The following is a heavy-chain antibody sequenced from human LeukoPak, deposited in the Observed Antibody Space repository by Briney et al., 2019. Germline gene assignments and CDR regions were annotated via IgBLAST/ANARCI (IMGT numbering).Heavy chain of an antibody. CDR3: ARDSTGSSWNDF. D-gene: IGHD6-13*01. CDR2: IYYSGST. CDR1: GGSVSSRY. Sequence: PSETLSLTCTVSGGSVSSRYWSWIRQPPGKGLEWIGYIYYSGSTNYNPSLKSRVSISVDTSKNQFSLKLSSVTAADTAVYYCARDSTGSSWNDFWGQGTLVTVSS. V-gene: IGHV4-59*02. J-gene: IGHJ4*02.